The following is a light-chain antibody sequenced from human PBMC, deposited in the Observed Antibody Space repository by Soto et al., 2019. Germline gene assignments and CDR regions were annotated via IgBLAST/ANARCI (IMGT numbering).Light chain of an antibody. Sequence: EIVMTQSPATLSVSPGERATLSCRASQSVNSNLAWYQQKPGQAPRLLIYGASTRATGIPARFSGSGSGTEFTLTISSLQSEDFAVYYCQQYNNWPITLGQGTRLEIK. CDR1: QSVNSN. V-gene: IGKV3-15*01. CDR2: GAS. CDR3: QQYNNWPIT. J-gene: IGKJ5*01.